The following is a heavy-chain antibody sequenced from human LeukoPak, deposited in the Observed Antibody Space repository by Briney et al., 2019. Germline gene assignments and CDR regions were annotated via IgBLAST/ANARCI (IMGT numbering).Heavy chain of an antibody. CDR3: ARAPYYDFWSGYYSYYYYGMDV. Sequence: SVKVSCKASGGTFSSYAISWVRQAPGQGLEWMGGIIPIFGTANYAQKFQGRVTITADESTSTAYMELSSLRSEDTAVYYCARAPYYDFWSGYYSYYYYGMDVWGQGTTVTVSS. CDR2: IIPIFGTA. CDR1: GGTFSSYA. J-gene: IGHJ6*02. D-gene: IGHD3-3*01. V-gene: IGHV1-69*13.